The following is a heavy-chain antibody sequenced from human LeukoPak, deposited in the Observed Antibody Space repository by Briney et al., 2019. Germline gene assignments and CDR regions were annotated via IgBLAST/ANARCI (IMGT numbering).Heavy chain of an antibody. D-gene: IGHD2-15*01. CDR1: GFPLSSYA. Sequence: PGGSLRLSCAASGFPLSSYAMGGARRARGRGVGWVSAFSGCGGSTCYADSVKGRFTISRDNSKNTLDLQMNSLRAEDTAVYYCAKDQRVVVVAATHSWFDPWGQGTLVTVSS. J-gene: IGHJ5*02. CDR3: AKDQRVVVVAATHSWFDP. V-gene: IGHV3-23*01. CDR2: FSGCGGST.